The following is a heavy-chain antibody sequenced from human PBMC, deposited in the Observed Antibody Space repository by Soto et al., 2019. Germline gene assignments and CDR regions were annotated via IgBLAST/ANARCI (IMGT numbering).Heavy chain of an antibody. CDR3: ARGYCSGASCYYDASDI. V-gene: IGHV1-8*01. Sequence: QVQLVQSGAEVKKPGASVKVSCKASGYTFTSYDINWVRQATGQGLEWMGWMNPNSGNTGYAQKFQGRVTMTRNTSISTAYMELSSLRSEDTAVYYCARGYCSGASCYYDASDIWGQGTMVTVSS. CDR2: MNPNSGNT. CDR1: GYTFTSYD. J-gene: IGHJ3*02. D-gene: IGHD2-15*01.